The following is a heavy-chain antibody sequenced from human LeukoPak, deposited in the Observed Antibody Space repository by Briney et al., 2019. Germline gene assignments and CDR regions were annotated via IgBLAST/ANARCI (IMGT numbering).Heavy chain of an antibody. CDR2: IYGGGGT. Sequence: HPGGSLRLSCAASGITVSSYYMSWVRQAPGKGLEWVSVIYGGGGTYYADSAKGRFAISRDNSKNTLYLQISSLRAEDTAIYYCTRHQYDAFEIWGQGTMVTVSS. D-gene: IGHD4-11*01. CDR3: TRHQYDAFEI. V-gene: IGHV3-53*01. J-gene: IGHJ3*02. CDR1: GITVSSYY.